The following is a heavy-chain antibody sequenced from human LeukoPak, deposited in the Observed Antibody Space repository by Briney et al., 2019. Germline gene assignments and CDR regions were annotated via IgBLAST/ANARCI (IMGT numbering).Heavy chain of an antibody. CDR1: GGSFSGYY. CDR3: ASTWIYDILTGYSAFGAFDI. CDR2: INHSGST. J-gene: IGHJ3*02. V-gene: IGHV4-34*01. D-gene: IGHD3-9*01. Sequence: ASETLSLTCAVYGGSFSGYYWSWIRQPPGKRLEWIGEINHSGSTNYNPSLKSRVTISVDTSKNQFSLKLSSVTAADTAVCYCASTWIYDILTGYSAFGAFDIWGQGTMVTVSS.